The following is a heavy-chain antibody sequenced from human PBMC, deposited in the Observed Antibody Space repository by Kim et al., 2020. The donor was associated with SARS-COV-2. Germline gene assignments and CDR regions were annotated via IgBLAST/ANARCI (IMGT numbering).Heavy chain of an antibody. V-gene: IGHV3-7*01. CDR2: IKQDGSEK. Sequence: GGSLRLSCAASGFTFSSYWMSWVRQAPGKGLEWVANIKQDGSEKYYVDSVKGRFTISRDNAKNSLYLQMNSLRAEDTAVYYCARDLYYYDSSGYYYVPRAFDIWGQGTMVTVSS. J-gene: IGHJ3*02. CDR3: ARDLYYYDSSGYYYVPRAFDI. D-gene: IGHD3-22*01. CDR1: GFTFSSYW.